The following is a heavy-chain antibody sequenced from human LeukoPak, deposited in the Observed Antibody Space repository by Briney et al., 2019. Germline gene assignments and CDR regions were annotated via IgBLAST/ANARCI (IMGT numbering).Heavy chain of an antibody. V-gene: IGHV1-69*01. CDR1: GGTFSSYA. CDR2: IIPIFGTA. J-gene: IGHJ6*03. D-gene: IGHD2-2*01. CDR3: ARRVVVVVPAADAGSYYYYMDV. Sequence: SVKVSCKASGGTFSSYAISWVRQAPGQGLEWMGGIIPIFGTANYAQKFQGRVTITADESTSTAYMELSSLRSEDTAVYYCARRVVVVVPAADAGSYYYYMDVWGKGTTVTVSS.